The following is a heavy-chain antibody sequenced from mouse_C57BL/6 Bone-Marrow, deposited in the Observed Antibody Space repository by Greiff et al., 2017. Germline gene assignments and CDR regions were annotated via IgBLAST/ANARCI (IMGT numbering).Heavy chain of an antibody. V-gene: IGHV5-4*03. CDR1: GFTFSSYA. CDR3: ARGDSPFAY. Sequence: EVKLVESGGGLVKPGGSLKLSCAASGFTFSSYAMSWVRQTPEKRLEWVATISDGGSYTYYPDNVKGRFTISRDNAKNNLYLQMSHLKSEDTAMYYCARGDSPFAYWGQGTLVTVSA. D-gene: IGHD3-3*01. J-gene: IGHJ3*01. CDR2: ISDGGSYT.